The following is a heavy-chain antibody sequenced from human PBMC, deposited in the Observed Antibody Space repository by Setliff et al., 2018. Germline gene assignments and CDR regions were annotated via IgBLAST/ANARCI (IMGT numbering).Heavy chain of an antibody. CDR1: GGSISSGDYY. D-gene: IGHD3-3*01. Sequence: NPSKTLSLTCTVSGGSISSGDYYWSWIRQPPGKGLEWIGYIDYSGNTYYNPSLKSRVTISIDTSGNLFSLKLSSVTAANTAVNYCATPGRDDLDSPLEPFDIGGQGTMVTVSS. CDR2: IDYSGNT. CDR3: ATPGRDDLDSPLEPFDI. V-gene: IGHV4-30-4*08. J-gene: IGHJ3*02.